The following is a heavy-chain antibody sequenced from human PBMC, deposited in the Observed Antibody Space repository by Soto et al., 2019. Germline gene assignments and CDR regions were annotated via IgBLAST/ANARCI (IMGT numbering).Heavy chain of an antibody. J-gene: IGHJ5*02. CDR3: ARMGRWDIAEGWFDP. V-gene: IGHV4-31*03. CDR1: GGSISTGGYY. D-gene: IGHD2-15*01. Sequence: TLSLTCTVSGGSISTGGYYWSWIRQHPGKGLEWIGYIYYSGSTSYNPSLKSRVPISFDTSKNQFSLKLSSVTAADTAVYYCARMGRWDIAEGWFDPRGQGTPVTVSS. CDR2: IYYSGST.